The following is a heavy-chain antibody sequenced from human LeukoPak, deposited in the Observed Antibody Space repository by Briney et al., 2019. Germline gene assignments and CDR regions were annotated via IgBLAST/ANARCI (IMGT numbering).Heavy chain of an antibody. Sequence: GGSLRLSCAASGFTFTSYSMNWVRQAPGKGLEWVSTISVGGGSTYYADSVKGRFTISRDNSKNTLYLQVNSLRAEDTAVYYCAKGGKWDVTPFDYWGQGTLVTVSS. D-gene: IGHD1-26*01. CDR2: ISVGGGST. CDR3: AKGGKWDVTPFDY. J-gene: IGHJ4*02. CDR1: GFTFTSYS. V-gene: IGHV3-23*01.